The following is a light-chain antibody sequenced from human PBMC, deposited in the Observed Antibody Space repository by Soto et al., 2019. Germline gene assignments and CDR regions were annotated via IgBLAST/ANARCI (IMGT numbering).Light chain of an antibody. J-gene: IGKJ1*01. Sequence: AIRMTQSPSSFSASTGDRVSITCRATHDIGTYLAWYQQIPGKAPKLLIYDASTLQTGVPSRFSGSGSVTDFTLTISYLQSEDFGTYYCQQFYNYPRTFGQGTKVDIK. CDR1: HDIGTY. V-gene: IGKV1-8*01. CDR3: QQFYNYPRT. CDR2: DAS.